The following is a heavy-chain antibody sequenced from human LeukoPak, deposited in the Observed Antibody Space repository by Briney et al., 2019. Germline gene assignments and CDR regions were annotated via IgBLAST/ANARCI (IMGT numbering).Heavy chain of an antibody. V-gene: IGHV4-34*01. Sequence: PSETLSLTCDVNGGSLSGSYWSWIRQSPEKGLEWIGEINQSGNSNHNPSLKSRVTILVDTSKNQFSLKLSSVTAADTAVYYCARLTYSYSSSSRDYWGQGTLVTVSS. CDR1: GGSLSGSY. CDR3: ARLTYSYSSSSRDY. J-gene: IGHJ4*02. CDR2: INQSGNS. D-gene: IGHD6-6*01.